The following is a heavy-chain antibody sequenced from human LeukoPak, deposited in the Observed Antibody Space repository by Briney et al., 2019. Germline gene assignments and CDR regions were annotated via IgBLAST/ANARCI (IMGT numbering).Heavy chain of an antibody. D-gene: IGHD2-15*01. CDR2: IDNDAYSS. V-gene: IGHV3-74*01. Sequence: GGSLRLSCAASGFPFRSYWMHWVRQAPGKGLVWVARIDNDAYSSVYADSVKGRFTISRDNSKNTMFLQMNRLRDEDTAVYYCARAKGEGWELPFDFWGQGTLVTVSS. CDR1: GFPFRSYW. CDR3: ARAKGEGWELPFDF. J-gene: IGHJ4*02.